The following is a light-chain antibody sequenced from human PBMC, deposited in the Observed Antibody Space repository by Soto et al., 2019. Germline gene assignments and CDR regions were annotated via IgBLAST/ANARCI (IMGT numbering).Light chain of an antibody. Sequence: QPVLTPSPSASASLVASVKLTCTLSSGHSSYAIAWHQQHPEKGPRYLMKLASDGSHTKGDAIPDRFSGSSSGAERYLTNASLQSEDEADYYCQTWGTGIHVVFGGGTKLTVL. CDR3: QTWGTGIHVV. CDR1: SGHSSYA. J-gene: IGLJ2*01. CDR2: LASDGSH. V-gene: IGLV4-69*01.